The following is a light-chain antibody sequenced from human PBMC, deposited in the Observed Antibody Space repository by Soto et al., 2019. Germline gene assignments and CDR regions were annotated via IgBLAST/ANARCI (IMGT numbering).Light chain of an antibody. CDR3: QQSYSLPLS. CDR1: QTISTY. Sequence: DIQMTQSPSSLSASVGDRVSITCRAGQTISTYLNWYQQKPGKAPKLLIFAAFSVQSGVPSRFSGGGFGTEFTLTISNLQPEDFATYSCQQSYSLPLSFXGGTKVDIK. J-gene: IGKJ4*01. CDR2: AAF. V-gene: IGKV1-39*01.